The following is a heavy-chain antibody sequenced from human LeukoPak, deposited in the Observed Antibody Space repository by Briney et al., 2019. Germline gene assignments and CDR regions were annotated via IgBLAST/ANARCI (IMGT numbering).Heavy chain of an antibody. CDR1: GFTVSSNY. J-gene: IGHJ6*02. Sequence: GGSLRLSCAASGFTVSSNYMSWVRQAPGKGLEWVSVIYSGGSTYYADSVKGRFTISRDNSKNTLYLQMNSLRAEDTAVYYRARSYDSSGYSAPMDVWGQGTTVTVSS. D-gene: IGHD3-22*01. V-gene: IGHV3-66*01. CDR3: ARSYDSSGYSAPMDV. CDR2: IYSGGST.